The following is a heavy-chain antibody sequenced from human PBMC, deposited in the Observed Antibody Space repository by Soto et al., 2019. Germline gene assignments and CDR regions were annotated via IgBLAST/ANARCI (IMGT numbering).Heavy chain of an antibody. CDR1: GGSISSGVYY. CDR3: ASNYGSGSYYKAGLDY. CDR2: IYYSGST. Sequence: QVQLQESGPGLVKPSQTLSLTCTVSGGSISSGVYYWSWIRQHPGKGLEWIGYIYYSGSTYYNPSLKSRVTISVDTSKNQFSLKLSSVTAADTAVYYCASNYGSGSYYKAGLDYWGQGTLVTVSS. D-gene: IGHD3-10*01. J-gene: IGHJ4*02. V-gene: IGHV4-31*03.